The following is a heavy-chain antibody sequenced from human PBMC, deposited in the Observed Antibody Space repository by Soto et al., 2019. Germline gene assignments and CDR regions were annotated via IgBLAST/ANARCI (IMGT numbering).Heavy chain of an antibody. Sequence: EVQFLESGGGVVRPGGSLRLSGVASGLNFASYAMTWVRQSSGKGLGWVACITGDGAVTSYTDSVRGRFTISRDNFKNTLYLQVDSLRADDTAVYYCGKDPNGDYFGAFDFWGQGTTVIVSS. CDR3: GKDPNGDYFGAFDF. D-gene: IGHD4-17*01. CDR1: GLNFASYA. J-gene: IGHJ3*01. V-gene: IGHV3-23*01. CDR2: ITGDGAVT.